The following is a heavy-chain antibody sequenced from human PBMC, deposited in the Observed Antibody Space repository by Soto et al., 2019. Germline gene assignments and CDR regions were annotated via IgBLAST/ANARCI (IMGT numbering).Heavy chain of an antibody. V-gene: IGHV4-30-4*01. CDR3: ARGGTYYDYVRGSYRFDY. Sequence: SETLSLTCTVSGGSISSGDYYWSCIRQPPGKGLEWIGYIYYSGSTYYNPSLKSRVTISVDTSKNQFSLKLSSVTAADTAVYYCARGGTYYDYVRGSYRFDYWGQGTLVTVSS. D-gene: IGHD3-16*02. CDR1: GGSISSGDYY. J-gene: IGHJ4*02. CDR2: IYYSGST.